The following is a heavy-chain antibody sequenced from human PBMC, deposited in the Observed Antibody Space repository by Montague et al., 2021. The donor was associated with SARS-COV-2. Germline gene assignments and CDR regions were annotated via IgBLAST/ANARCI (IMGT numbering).Heavy chain of an antibody. J-gene: IGHJ6*02. CDR1: GGSISSSSYY. Sequence: ETLSLTCTVSGGSISSSSYYWGWIRQPPGKGLEWIGSTYYSGSTYYNPSLKSRVTISVDTSKNQFSLKLSSVTAADTAVYYCARVGRQQLVRLSGMDVWGQGTTVTVSS. D-gene: IGHD6-13*01. CDR3: ARVGRQQLVRLSGMDV. CDR2: TYYSGST. V-gene: IGHV4-39*07.